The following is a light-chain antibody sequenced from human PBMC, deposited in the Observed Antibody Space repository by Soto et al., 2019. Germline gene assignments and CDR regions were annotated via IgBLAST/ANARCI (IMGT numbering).Light chain of an antibody. CDR3: QQSYSTPLT. CDR1: QSISSY. Sequence: DIQMTQSPSSLSASVGDRVTITCRASQSISSYLNWYQHKPGKAPKLLIYTASSLQSGVPSRFSGSGSGTDFTLTISSLRPEDFATYFSQQSYSTPLTFAGGTKVEIK. J-gene: IGKJ4*01. V-gene: IGKV1-39*01. CDR2: TAS.